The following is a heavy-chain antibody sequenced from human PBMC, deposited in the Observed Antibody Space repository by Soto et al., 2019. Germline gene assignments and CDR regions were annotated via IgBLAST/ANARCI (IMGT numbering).Heavy chain of an antibody. V-gene: IGHV3-33*01. CDR2: IWYDGSNK. D-gene: IGHD6-13*01. Sequence: GGSLRLSCAASGFTFSSYGMHWVRQAPCKGLEWVAVIWYDGSNKYYADSVKGRFTISRDNSKNTLYLQMNSLRAEDTAVYYCARAAAGTDNYFDYWGQGTLVTVSS. J-gene: IGHJ4*02. CDR3: ARAAAGTDNYFDY. CDR1: GFTFSSYG.